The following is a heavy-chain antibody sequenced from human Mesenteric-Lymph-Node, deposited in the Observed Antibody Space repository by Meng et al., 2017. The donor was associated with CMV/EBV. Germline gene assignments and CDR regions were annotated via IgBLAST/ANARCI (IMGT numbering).Heavy chain of an antibody. CDR1: GFTFTNYD. Sequence: GVLKISCAASGFTFTNYDINWVRQAPGKGLEWVSLVSTSGGSTYYADSVKGRFTISRDNSKNTVFLQMNSLRAEDTAVYYCAKGSSRHPAFDIWGQGTMVTVSS. CDR3: AKGSSRHPAFDI. J-gene: IGHJ3*02. CDR2: VSTSGGST. V-gene: IGHV3-23*01.